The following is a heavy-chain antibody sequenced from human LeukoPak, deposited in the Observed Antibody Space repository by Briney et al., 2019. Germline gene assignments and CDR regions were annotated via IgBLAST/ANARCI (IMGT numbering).Heavy chain of an antibody. Sequence: GGSLRLSCAASGFTFSSYGMHWVRQAPGKGLEWVAFIRYDGSNKYYADSVKGRFTISRDNSKNTLYLQMNSLRAEDTAVHYCAKDPPRVWFGELLSASYYFDYWGQGTLVTVSS. CDR1: GFTFSSYG. V-gene: IGHV3-30*02. J-gene: IGHJ4*02. CDR3: AKDPPRVWFGELLSASYYFDY. D-gene: IGHD3-10*01. CDR2: IRYDGSNK.